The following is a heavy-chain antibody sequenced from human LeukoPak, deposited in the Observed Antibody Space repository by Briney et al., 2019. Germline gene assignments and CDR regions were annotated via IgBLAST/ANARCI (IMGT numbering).Heavy chain of an antibody. D-gene: IGHD3-9*01. CDR2: INPNSGGT. J-gene: IGHJ4*02. Sequence: ASLTVSCKASGYTFTGYYMHWVRQAPGQGLERMGWINPNSGGTNYAQKFQGRVTMTRDTSISTAYMELSRLRSDDTAVYYCARGGGLRYFDWSSPYYFDYWGQGTLVTVSS. CDR3: ARGGGLRYFDWSSPYYFDY. V-gene: IGHV1-2*02. CDR1: GYTFTGYY.